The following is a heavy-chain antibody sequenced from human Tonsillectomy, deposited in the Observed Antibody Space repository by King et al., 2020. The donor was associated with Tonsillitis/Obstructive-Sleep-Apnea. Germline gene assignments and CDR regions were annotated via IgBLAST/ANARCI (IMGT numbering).Heavy chain of an antibody. Sequence: VQLVESGGGVVQPGRSLRLSCAASGFIFSSYAMQWVRQAPGKGLEWVAVISYDGSNKYYADSVKGRFTISRDNSKNTLYVQMNSLRAEDTAVFYCARDRAQVGHGDYEGTFDYWGQGTLVTVSS. CDR1: GFIFSSYA. CDR2: ISYDGSNK. V-gene: IGHV3-30*01. J-gene: IGHJ4*02. D-gene: IGHD4-17*01. CDR3: ARDRAQVGHGDYEGTFDY.